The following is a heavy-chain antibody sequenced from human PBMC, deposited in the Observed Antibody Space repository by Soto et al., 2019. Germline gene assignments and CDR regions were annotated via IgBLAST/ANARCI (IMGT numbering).Heavy chain of an antibody. V-gene: IGHV1-18*01. CDR2: ISAYNGNI. CDR1: SYTFTSYG. Sequence: ASVKVSCKASSYTFTSYGISWVRQAPGQGLEWMGWISAYNGNINYAQKLQGRVTMTTDTSTSTAYMELRSLRSDDTAVYYCARVKGSGYHNWLDPWGQGTLVSVSS. CDR3: ARVKGSGYHNWLDP. J-gene: IGHJ5*02. D-gene: IGHD3-22*01.